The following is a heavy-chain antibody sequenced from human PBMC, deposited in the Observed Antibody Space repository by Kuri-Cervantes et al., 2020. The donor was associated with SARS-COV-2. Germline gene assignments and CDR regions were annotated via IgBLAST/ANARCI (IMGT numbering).Heavy chain of an antibody. D-gene: IGHD3-22*01. CDR3: ARDQYYYDGSGYYYYFDY. CDR1: GFTFSGHW. J-gene: IGHJ4*02. CDR2: INPDGSYT. V-gene: IGHV3-74*01. Sequence: GGSLRLSCAASGFTFSGHWIHWVRQAPGKGLVWVSRINPDGSYTNNADSVKGRFTLSRDNAKNMLFMQMNSLRAEDTAVYYCARDQYYYDGSGYYYYFDYWGQGTLVTVSS.